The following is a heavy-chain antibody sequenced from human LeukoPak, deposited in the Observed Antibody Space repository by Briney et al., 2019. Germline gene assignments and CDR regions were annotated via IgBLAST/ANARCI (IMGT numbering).Heavy chain of an antibody. CDR2: ITGTGGK. Sequence: GGSLRLSCAVSGFTLTNHGVSWVRQAPGKGLEWVSIITGTGGKYYGDSVKGRFVLSRDNSKNTVYMRMSSLRAEDTATYYCAKDYCRDGNCPFPFLDSWGQGTQVTVSS. CDR1: GFTLTNHG. V-gene: IGHV3-23*01. CDR3: AKDYCRDGNCPFPFLDS. D-gene: IGHD2-15*01. J-gene: IGHJ4*02.